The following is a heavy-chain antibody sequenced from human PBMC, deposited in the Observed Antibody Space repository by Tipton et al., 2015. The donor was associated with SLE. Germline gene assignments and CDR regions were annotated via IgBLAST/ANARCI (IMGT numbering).Heavy chain of an antibody. CDR1: GFTFSSYS. V-gene: IGHV3-21*04. J-gene: IGHJ4*02. D-gene: IGHD1-26*01. Sequence: GSLRLSCAASGFTFSSYSMNWVRQAPGKGLEWVSSISSSSSYIYYADSVKGRFTISRDNAKNSLYLQMDSLRVEDTAVYYCAREIHGGSYSNFDCWGQGTLVTVSS. CDR2: ISSSSSYI. CDR3: AREIHGGSYSNFDC.